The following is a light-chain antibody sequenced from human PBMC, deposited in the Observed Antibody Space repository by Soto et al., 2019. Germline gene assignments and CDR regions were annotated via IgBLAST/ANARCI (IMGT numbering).Light chain of an antibody. CDR3: CSHSSSITWM. J-gene: IGLJ3*02. CDR1: SSDVGGYNF. CDR2: EVT. V-gene: IGLV2-14*03. Sequence: QSALTQPPSVSGSPGQSITISCTGTSSDVGGYNFVSWYQQHPGKAPKLIIHEVTNRLSGVSGRFSGSKSGNTAFLTISGLQAEDEAVYYCCSHSSSITWMFGGGTKLTVL.